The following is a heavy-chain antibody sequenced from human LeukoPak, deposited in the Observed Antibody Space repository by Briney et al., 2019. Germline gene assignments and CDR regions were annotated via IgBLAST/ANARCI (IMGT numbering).Heavy chain of an antibody. CDR3: ARGDGYSGYDSMAFDY. Sequence: SETLSLTCAVSGGSISSGGYSWSWIRQPPGKGLEWIGYIYHSGSTYYNPSLKSRVTISVDRPKNQFSLKLSSVTAADTAVYYCARGDGYSGYDSMAFDYWGQGTLVTVSS. J-gene: IGHJ4*02. D-gene: IGHD5-12*01. V-gene: IGHV4-30-2*01. CDR2: IYHSGST. CDR1: GGSISSGGYS.